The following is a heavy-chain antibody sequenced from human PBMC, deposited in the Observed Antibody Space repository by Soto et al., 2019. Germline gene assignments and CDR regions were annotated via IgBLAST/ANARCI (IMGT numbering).Heavy chain of an antibody. Sequence: VQLVQSGSEVKKPGASVKVSCKASGFTFTSYGISWVRQAPGQGLEWMAWISIYNDNTKYAQRFQGRITITTDTSTSTAYLKLRSLRSDDTAVYYCARETYYFGSGKYEDGRNVWGQGTTVTVSS. J-gene: IGHJ6*02. CDR3: ARETYYFGSGKYEDGRNV. CDR2: ISIYNDNT. V-gene: IGHV1-18*04. CDR1: GFTFTSYG. D-gene: IGHD3-10*01.